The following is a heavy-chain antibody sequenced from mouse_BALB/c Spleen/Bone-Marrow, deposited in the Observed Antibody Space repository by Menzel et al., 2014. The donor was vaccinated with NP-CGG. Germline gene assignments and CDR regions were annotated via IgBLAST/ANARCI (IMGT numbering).Heavy chain of an antibody. V-gene: IGHV1S56*01. CDR2: IYPGDFNT. J-gene: IGHJ4*01. Sequence: VMLVESGPELVKPGASVRISCKASGYTFTSFYIYWVRQRPGQGLEWIGWIYPGDFNTKYNEKFKGKATLTADKSSSTASMQLSSLTSEDSAVYFCARKSQRAYDSMNYWGQGTSVTVSS. D-gene: IGHD2-4*01. CDR1: GYTFTSFY. CDR3: ARKSQRAYDSMNY.